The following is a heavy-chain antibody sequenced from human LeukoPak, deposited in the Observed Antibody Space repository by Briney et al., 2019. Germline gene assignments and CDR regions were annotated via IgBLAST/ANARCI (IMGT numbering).Heavy chain of an antibody. CDR3: ARTIRGYYYYMDV. V-gene: IGHV3-20*04. J-gene: IGHJ6*03. D-gene: IGHD3-10*01. CDR2: INWNGGST. Sequence: GSLRLSCAASGFTFDDYGMSWVRQAPGKGLDWVSGINWNGGSTGYADSVKGRFTISRDNAKNSLYLQMNSLRAEDTALYYCARTIRGYYYYMDVWGKGTTVTVSS. CDR1: GFTFDDYG.